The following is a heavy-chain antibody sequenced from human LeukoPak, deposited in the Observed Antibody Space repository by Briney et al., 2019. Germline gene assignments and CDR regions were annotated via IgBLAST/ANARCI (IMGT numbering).Heavy chain of an antibody. CDR1: GYRFTTNW. Sequence: ESLKISCKGFGYRFTTNWIGWVRQMPGKGLEWMGIIYPGDSDTRYSPSFRGQVTISADKSISTAYLQWSSLKASDTGMYYCARAGDGYNFDYWGQGTLVTVSS. D-gene: IGHD5-24*01. V-gene: IGHV5-51*01. J-gene: IGHJ4*02. CDR3: ARAGDGYNFDY. CDR2: IYPGDSDT.